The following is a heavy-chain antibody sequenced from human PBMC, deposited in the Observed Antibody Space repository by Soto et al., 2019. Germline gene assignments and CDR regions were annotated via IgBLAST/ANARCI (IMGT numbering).Heavy chain of an antibody. D-gene: IGHD4-17*01. CDR3: AKVHDYGDYFFDS. CDR1: GFSFSSYA. CDR2: ISGSSGST. V-gene: IGHV3-23*01. Sequence: GGSLRLSCAASGFSFSSYAMSWVRQAPGKGLEWVSVISGSSGSTFYADSVEGRFTISSDNSKNTFYLQMNSLRAEDTAVYFCAKVHDYGDYFFDSWGQGTLVTVSS. J-gene: IGHJ4*02.